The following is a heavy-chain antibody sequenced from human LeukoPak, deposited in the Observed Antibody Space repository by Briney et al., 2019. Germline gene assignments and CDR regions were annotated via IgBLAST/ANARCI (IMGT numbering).Heavy chain of an antibody. CDR3: ARTRYYYDGSGYYLHDAFDI. J-gene: IGHJ3*02. V-gene: IGHV1-69*04. Sequence: GASVKVSCKASGGTFSSYAISWVRQAPGQGLEWMGRIIPILGIANYAQKFQGRVTITADKSTSTAYMELSSLRSEDTAVYYCARTRYYYDGSGYYLHDAFDIWGQGTMVTVSS. D-gene: IGHD3-22*01. CDR2: IIPILGIA. CDR1: GGTFSSYA.